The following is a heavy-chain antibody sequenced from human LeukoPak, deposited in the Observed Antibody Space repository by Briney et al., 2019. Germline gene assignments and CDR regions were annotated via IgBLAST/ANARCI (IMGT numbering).Heavy chain of an antibody. CDR1: GYTFTDYY. CDR2: INPTSGGA. D-gene: IGHD2-2*02. V-gene: IGHV1-2*06. J-gene: IGHJ4*02. CDR3: ARYCSSTSCYTYFDY. Sequence: ASVKVSCKTSGYTFTDYYMHWVRQAPGQGLGWMGRINPTSGGAIYAQKFQGRVTMTRDTSITTAYMELSRLRSDDTAVYYCARYCSSTSCYTYFDYWGQGTLVTVSS.